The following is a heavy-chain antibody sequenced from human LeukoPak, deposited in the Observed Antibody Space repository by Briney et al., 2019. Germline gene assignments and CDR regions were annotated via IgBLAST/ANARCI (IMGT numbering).Heavy chain of an antibody. V-gene: IGHV3-66*01. CDR3: ARDPCSAGSCLYFDY. D-gene: IGHD2-15*01. Sequence: GGSLRLSCAASGFTVSRNYMSWVRQAPGKGLEWVSVIYSGGSTYYADSVKGRFTISRDNSKNTLYLQMNSLRAEDTAVYYCARDPCSAGSCLYFDYWGQGTLVTVSS. CDR2: IYSGGST. CDR1: GFTVSRNY. J-gene: IGHJ4*02.